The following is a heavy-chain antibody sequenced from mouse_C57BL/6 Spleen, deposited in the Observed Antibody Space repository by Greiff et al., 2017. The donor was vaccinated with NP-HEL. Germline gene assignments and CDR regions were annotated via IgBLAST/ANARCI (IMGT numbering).Heavy chain of an antibody. CDR3: ARDQTVVAFDY. D-gene: IGHD1-1*01. CDR1: GFTFSSYA. Sequence: MLVESGGGLVKPGGSLKLSCAASGFTFSSYAMSWVRQTPEKRLEWVATISDGGSYTYYPDNVKGRFTISRDNAKNNLYLQMSHLKSEDTAMYYCARDQTVVAFDYWGQGTTLTVSS. CDR2: ISDGGSYT. V-gene: IGHV5-4*03. J-gene: IGHJ2*01.